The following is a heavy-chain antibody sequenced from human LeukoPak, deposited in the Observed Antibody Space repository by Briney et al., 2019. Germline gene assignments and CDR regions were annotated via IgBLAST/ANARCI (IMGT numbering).Heavy chain of an antibody. CDR3: ARELRIAARKDVDY. Sequence: GGSLRLSCAASGFTFSSYGMHWVRQAPGKGLEWVVVISYDGSNKYYADSVKGRFTISRDNSKNTLYLQMNSLRAEDTAVYHCARELRIAARKDVDYWGQGTLVTVSS. V-gene: IGHV3-30*03. CDR2: ISYDGSNK. J-gene: IGHJ4*02. CDR1: GFTFSSYG. D-gene: IGHD6-6*01.